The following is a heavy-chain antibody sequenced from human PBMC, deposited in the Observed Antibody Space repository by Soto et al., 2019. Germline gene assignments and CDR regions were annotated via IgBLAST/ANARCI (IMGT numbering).Heavy chain of an antibody. CDR3: ARDFKPLYSSSWYLFDY. CDR2: INAGNGNT. V-gene: IGHV1-3*01. J-gene: IGHJ4*02. CDR1: GCTFTSYA. D-gene: IGHD6-13*01. Sequence: ASVKSSCKASGCTFTSYAIHWVRQAPGQRLEWMGWINAGNGNTKSSQKFQGRVTITRDTSASTAYMELSSLRSDDPAVYYCARDFKPLYSSSWYLFDYWGQGT.